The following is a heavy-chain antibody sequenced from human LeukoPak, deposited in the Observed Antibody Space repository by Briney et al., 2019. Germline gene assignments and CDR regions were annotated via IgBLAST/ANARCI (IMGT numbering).Heavy chain of an antibody. CDR3: ARGPGQWLVLDY. CDR2: INHSGST. CDR1: GGSFSGYY. D-gene: IGHD6-19*01. J-gene: IGHJ4*02. Sequence: SETLSLTCAVYGGSFSGYYWSWIRQPPGKGLEWIGEINHSGSTSYNPSLKIRVTISVDTSKNQFSLKLSSVTAADTAVYYCARGPGQWLVLDYWGQGTLVTVSS. V-gene: IGHV4-34*01.